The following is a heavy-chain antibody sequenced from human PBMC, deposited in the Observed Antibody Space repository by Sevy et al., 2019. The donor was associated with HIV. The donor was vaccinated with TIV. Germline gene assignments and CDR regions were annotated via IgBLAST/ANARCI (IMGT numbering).Heavy chain of an antibody. CDR3: ARDRPRTQAFDI. CDR1: GFTFSSYW. D-gene: IGHD1-7*01. CDR2: INSDGSST. Sequence: GGSLRLSCAASGFTFSSYWMHWVRQAPGKGLVWVSRINSDGSSTSYADSVKGRFTISRDNAKNTLYLQMNSLRAEDTARYYCARDRPRTQAFDIWGQGTMVTVSS. V-gene: IGHV3-74*01. J-gene: IGHJ3*02.